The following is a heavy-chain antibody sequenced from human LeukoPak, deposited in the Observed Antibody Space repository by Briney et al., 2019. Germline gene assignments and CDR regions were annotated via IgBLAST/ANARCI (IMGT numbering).Heavy chain of an antibody. J-gene: IGHJ4*02. CDR1: GGSIGSSSYY. D-gene: IGHD2-8*01. CDR2: ISYSGST. V-gene: IGHV4-39*01. Sequence: SETLSLTCTVSGGSIGSSSYYWGWIRQPPGKGLEWIGSISYSGSTYYNPSLNGRVTISVDTSKKQFSLTLTSATAADTAVYHCVRHSHNPNVEYWGQGTLVTVSS. CDR3: VRHSHNPNVEY.